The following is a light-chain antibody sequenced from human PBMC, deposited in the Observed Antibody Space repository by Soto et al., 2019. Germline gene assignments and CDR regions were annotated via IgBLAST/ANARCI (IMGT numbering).Light chain of an antibody. Sequence: QSALTQPASVSGSPGQSITISCTGTSSDIGAYKYVSWYQQHPGEAPKLILYEVSNRPSGVSNRFSGFKSGNTASLTITGLQAEDEADYYCNSYTSSSALYVFGTGTKLTVL. CDR1: SSDIGAYKY. CDR3: NSYTSSSALYV. J-gene: IGLJ1*01. V-gene: IGLV2-14*01. CDR2: EVS.